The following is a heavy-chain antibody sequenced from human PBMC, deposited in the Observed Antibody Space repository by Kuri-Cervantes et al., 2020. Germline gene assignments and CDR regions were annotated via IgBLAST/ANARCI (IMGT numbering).Heavy chain of an antibody. Sequence: SETLSLTCTVSGGSVSSGSYYWSWIRQPPGKGLEWIGYIYYSGSTNYNPSLKSRVTISVDTSKNQFSLKLSSVTAADTAVYYCARDPHYCSSTSCYVAFDIWGQGTMVTVSS. V-gene: IGHV4-61*01. CDR3: ARDPHYCSSTSCYVAFDI. CDR1: GGSVSSGSYY. D-gene: IGHD2-2*01. J-gene: IGHJ3*02. CDR2: IYYSGST.